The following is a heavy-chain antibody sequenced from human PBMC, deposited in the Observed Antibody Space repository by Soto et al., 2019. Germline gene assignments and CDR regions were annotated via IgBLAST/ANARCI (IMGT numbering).Heavy chain of an antibody. CDR3: ATGGLPRLKR. V-gene: IGHV4-34*01. D-gene: IGHD1-26*01. J-gene: IGHJ4*02. CDR2: INHSGST. Sequence: SETLSLTCAVYGGSFSGYYWSWIRQPPGKGLEWIGEINHSGSTNYNPSLKSRVTISVDTSKNQFSLKLSSVTAADTAVYYCATGGLPRLKRWGQGTLVTVSS. CDR1: GGSFSGYY.